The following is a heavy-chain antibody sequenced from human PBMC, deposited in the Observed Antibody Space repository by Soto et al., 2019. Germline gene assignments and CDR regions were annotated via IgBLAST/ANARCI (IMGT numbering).Heavy chain of an antibody. Sequence: QVQLVESGGGVVQPGRSLRLSCAASGFTFSSYAMHWVRQAPGKGLEWVAVISYDGSNKYYADSVKGRFTISRDNSKNTLDLEMNSLRAEDTAVYYCARDVEQWLVRSGYFAYWGQGTLVTVSS. J-gene: IGHJ4*02. CDR1: GFTFSSYA. CDR3: ARDVEQWLVRSGYFAY. CDR2: ISYDGSNK. D-gene: IGHD6-19*01. V-gene: IGHV3-30-3*01.